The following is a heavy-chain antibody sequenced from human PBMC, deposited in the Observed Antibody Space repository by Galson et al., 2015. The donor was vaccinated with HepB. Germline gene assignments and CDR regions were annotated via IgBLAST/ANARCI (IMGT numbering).Heavy chain of an antibody. CDR2: FRSKADGGTT. CDR1: GFTFTDAW. CDR3: TTGPEKSWSGDFDY. Sequence: FLRLSCAASGFTFTDAWMSWVRQAPGKGLEWVGRFRSKADGGTTDYAAPVKGRFTISRDDSKSMVYLQMNSLKIEDTAVYYCTTGPEKSWSGDFDYWGQGTLVTVSS. J-gene: IGHJ4*02. D-gene: IGHD3-3*01. V-gene: IGHV3-15*01.